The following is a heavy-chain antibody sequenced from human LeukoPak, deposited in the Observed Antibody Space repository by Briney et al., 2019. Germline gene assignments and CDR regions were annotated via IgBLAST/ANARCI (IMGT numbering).Heavy chain of an antibody. J-gene: IGHJ6*02. Sequence: ASVKVSCKASGYTFTGYYMHWVRQAPGQGLEWMGWINPNSGGTNYAQKFQGRVTMTRDTSISTAYMELSRLRSDDTVVYYCARAGQQLAPRYGMDVWGQGTTVTVSS. V-gene: IGHV1-2*02. CDR1: GYTFTGYY. CDR3: ARAGQQLAPRYGMDV. CDR2: INPNSGGT. D-gene: IGHD6-13*01.